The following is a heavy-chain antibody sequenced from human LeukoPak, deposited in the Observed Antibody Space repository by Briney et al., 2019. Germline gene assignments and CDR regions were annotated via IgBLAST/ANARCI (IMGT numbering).Heavy chain of an antibody. J-gene: IGHJ4*02. CDR2: IYYSGST. CDR1: GGSISSYY. D-gene: IGHD6-13*01. V-gene: IGHV4-59*01. Sequence: SETLSLTCTVSGGSISSYYWSWLRQPPGKGLEWIGYIYYSGSTNYNPSLKSRVTISVDTSKSQFSLKLSSVTAADTAVYYCAMGIKGVSFDYWGQGTLVTVSS. CDR3: AMGIKGVSFDY.